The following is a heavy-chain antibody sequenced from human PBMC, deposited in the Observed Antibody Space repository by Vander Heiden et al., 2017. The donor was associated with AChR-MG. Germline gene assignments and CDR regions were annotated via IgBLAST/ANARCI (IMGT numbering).Heavy chain of an antibody. CDR1: GLPFTTYR. J-gene: IGHJ4*02. V-gene: IGHV3-30*18. D-gene: IGHD2-8*01. Sequence: QVQLVASGGGVVQPGRSLRLSCAWSGLPFTTYRMPWVRTAPGKGLQWVAFVSHNGENKYYDDSVKGRCSISRDNSRNTLYLQMNSLRAEDSALYYCAKVSHADHVYYTYLHSWCQGTLVTVS. CDR3: AKVSHADHVYYTYLHS. CDR2: VSHNGENK.